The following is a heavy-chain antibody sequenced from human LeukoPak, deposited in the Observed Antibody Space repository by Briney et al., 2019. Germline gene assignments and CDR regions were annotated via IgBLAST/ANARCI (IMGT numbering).Heavy chain of an antibody. Sequence: GGSLRLSCAASGFTFSDYAMSWVRQAPGKGLEWVSSISSSSSYIYYADSVKGRFTISRDNAKNSLYLQMNSLRAEDTAVYYCARERRSGSYYYWGQGTLVTVSS. J-gene: IGHJ4*02. CDR2: ISSSSSYI. V-gene: IGHV3-21*01. D-gene: IGHD1-26*01. CDR1: GFTFSDYA. CDR3: ARERRSGSYYY.